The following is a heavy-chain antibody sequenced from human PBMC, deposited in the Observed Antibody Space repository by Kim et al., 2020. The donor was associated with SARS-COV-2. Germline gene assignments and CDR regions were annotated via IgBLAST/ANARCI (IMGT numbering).Heavy chain of an antibody. CDR3: AGLACSSTSCYTFDP. CDR2: IYYSGST. Sequence: SETLSLTCTVSGGSISSYFWSWIRQPPGKGLEWMGYIYYSGSTNYNPSLKSAVTISVDTSKNQFSLKLSSVTAADTAVSYCAGLACSSTSCYTFDPWGQGTLVTVSS. J-gene: IGHJ5*02. D-gene: IGHD2-2*01. V-gene: IGHV4-59*08. CDR1: GGSISSYF.